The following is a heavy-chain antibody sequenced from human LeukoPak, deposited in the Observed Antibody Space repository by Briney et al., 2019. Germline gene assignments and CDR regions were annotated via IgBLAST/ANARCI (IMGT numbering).Heavy chain of an antibody. CDR3: AREGISGSYDY. J-gene: IGHJ4*02. Sequence: XXXAAXXFTFXSXXMNWVRXAPGXXLEWVSSISSSSSYIYYADSVKGRFTISRDNAKNSLYLQMNSLRAEDTAVYYCAREGISGSYDYWGQGTLVTVSS. CDR2: ISSSSSYI. V-gene: IGHV3-21*01. CDR1: XFTFXSXX. D-gene: IGHD1-26*01.